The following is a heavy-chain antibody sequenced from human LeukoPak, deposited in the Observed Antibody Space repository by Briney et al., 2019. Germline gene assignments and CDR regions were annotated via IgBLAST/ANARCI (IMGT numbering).Heavy chain of an antibody. CDR2: IYYSGST. CDR3: AGTYYYDGSGYYHYSL. V-gene: IGHV4-59*01. J-gene: IGHJ4*02. Sequence: SETLSLTCTVSGGSISSYYWSRIRQPPGKGLGWIEYIYYSGSTNYNPSLKSRVTISVDTSKNQFSLKLSSVTAADTAVYYCAGTYYYDGSGYYHYSLWGQGTLVTVSS. CDR1: GGSISSYY. D-gene: IGHD3-22*01.